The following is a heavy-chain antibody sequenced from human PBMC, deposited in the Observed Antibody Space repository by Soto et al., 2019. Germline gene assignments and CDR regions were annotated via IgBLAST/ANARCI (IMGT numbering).Heavy chain of an antibody. CDR3: ARDYSNPRGRFDP. J-gene: IGHJ5*02. Sequence: GGSLRLSCADSGFTSSGYWMTWVRQAPGKGLEWVANINQDGSEKYYVDSVKGRFTISRDNAKDSLYLQMNSLRAEDTAIYYCARDYSNPRGRFDPWGQGTLVTVSS. CDR1: GFTSSGYW. V-gene: IGHV3-7*01. CDR2: INQDGSEK. D-gene: IGHD4-4*01.